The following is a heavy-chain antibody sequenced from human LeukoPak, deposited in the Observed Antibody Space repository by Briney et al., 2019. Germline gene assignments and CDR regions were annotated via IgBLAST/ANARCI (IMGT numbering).Heavy chain of an antibody. CDR1: GYTLTELS. Sequence: ASVKVSCKVSGYTLTELSMHWVRQAPGKGLEWMGGFDPEDGETIYAQKFQGRVTMTEDTSTDTAYMELSSLRSEDTAVYYCARDFARPQPVYDSSGDDAFDIWGQGTMVTVSS. J-gene: IGHJ3*02. CDR3: ARDFARPQPVYDSSGDDAFDI. D-gene: IGHD3-22*01. CDR2: FDPEDGET. V-gene: IGHV1-24*01.